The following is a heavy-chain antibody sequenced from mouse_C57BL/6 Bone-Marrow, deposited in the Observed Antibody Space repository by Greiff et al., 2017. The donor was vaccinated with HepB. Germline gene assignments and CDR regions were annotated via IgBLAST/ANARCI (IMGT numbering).Heavy chain of an antibody. Sequence: LQESGAELVRPGASVKLSCKASGYTFTDYYINWVKQRPGQGLEWIARIYPGSGNTYYNEKFKGKATLTAEKSSSTAYMQLSSLTSEDSAVYFCNPIVARNYYAMDYWGQGTSVTVSS. CDR3: NPIVARNYYAMDY. J-gene: IGHJ4*01. D-gene: IGHD1-1*01. V-gene: IGHV1-76*01. CDR1: GYTFTDYY. CDR2: IYPGSGNT.